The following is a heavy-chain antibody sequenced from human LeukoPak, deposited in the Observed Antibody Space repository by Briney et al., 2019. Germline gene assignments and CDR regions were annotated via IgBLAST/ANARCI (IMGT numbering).Heavy chain of an antibody. D-gene: IGHD3-22*01. Sequence: PSQTLSLTCTVSGGSISSGGYYWSWIRQHPGKGLEWIGEIYHSGSTNYNPSLKSRVTISVDKSKNQFSLKLSSVTAADTAVYYCAREGYYYDSSGYYRDAFDIWGQGTMVTVSS. CDR2: IYHSGST. V-gene: IGHV4-31*03. CDR3: AREGYYYDSSGYYRDAFDI. CDR1: GGSISSGGYY. J-gene: IGHJ3*02.